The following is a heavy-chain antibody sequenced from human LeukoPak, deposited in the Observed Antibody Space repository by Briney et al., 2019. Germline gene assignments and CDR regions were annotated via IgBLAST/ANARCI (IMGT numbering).Heavy chain of an antibody. CDR2: INSDGSST. CDR3: PRGPPIAS. Sequence: GSXRLSXXXXXFTFSXYWMHWVRQAPGKGLVWVSRINSDGSSTSYADSVKGRFTISRDNAKNTLYLQMNRLRAEETAVYYCPRGPPIASWGKGPLAPVS. CDR1: XFTFSXYW. J-gene: IGHJ4*02. V-gene: IGHV3-74*01.